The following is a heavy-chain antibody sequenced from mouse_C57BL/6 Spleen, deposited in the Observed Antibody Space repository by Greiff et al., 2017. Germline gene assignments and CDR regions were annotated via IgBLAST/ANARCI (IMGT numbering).Heavy chain of an antibody. CDR2: IDPSDDET. CDR1: GYTFTSYW. V-gene: IGHV1-52*01. Sequence: QVQLQQPGAELVRPGSSVKLSCKASGYTFTSYWMHWVKQRPIQGLEWIGNIDPSDDETHYNQKFKDKATLTVDKSSSTAYMQLSSLTSEDSAVYYCARWGGSPSYWYVDGRGTGTTVTVAS. D-gene: IGHD1-1*01. J-gene: IGHJ1*03. CDR3: ARWGGSPSYWYVDG.